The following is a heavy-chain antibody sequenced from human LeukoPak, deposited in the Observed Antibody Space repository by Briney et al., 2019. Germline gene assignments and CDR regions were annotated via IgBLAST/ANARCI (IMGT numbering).Heavy chain of an antibody. V-gene: IGHV3-7*01. D-gene: IGHD3-22*01. J-gene: IGHJ4*02. Sequence: GGSLRLSCAASGFTFSSYWMSWVRQAPGKGLEWVANIKQDGGEKYYVDSVKGRFTISRDNAKNSLYLQMNSLRAEDTAVYYCARVLSPNYYDSSGYVYWGQGTLVTVSS. CDR1: GFTFSSYW. CDR2: IKQDGGEK. CDR3: ARVLSPNYYDSSGYVY.